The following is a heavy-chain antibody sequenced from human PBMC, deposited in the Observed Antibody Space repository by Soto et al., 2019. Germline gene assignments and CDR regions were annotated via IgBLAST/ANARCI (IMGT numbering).Heavy chain of an antibody. CDR3: VTTVIISLRGYSYGYFDH. D-gene: IGHD5-18*01. Sequence: QVQLVQSGAEVKKPGSSVKVSCKASGGTFSGYAISWVRQAPGQGLEWMGGIIPMFGTANYAQKFQGRVTIIADESTSTAYLELSSLSSEDTAVYYCVTTVIISLRGYSYGYFDHWGQGTLVTVSS. J-gene: IGHJ4*02. V-gene: IGHV1-69*01. CDR1: GGTFSGYA. CDR2: IIPMFGTA.